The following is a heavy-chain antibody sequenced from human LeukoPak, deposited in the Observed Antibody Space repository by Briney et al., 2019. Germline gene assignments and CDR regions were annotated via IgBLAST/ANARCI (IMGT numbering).Heavy chain of an antibody. Sequence: GGSLRLSCAASGFTFNNYAMSWVRQAPGKGLEWVSTISDDGGGTYYADSVKGRFTLSKDLSKNTLYLQMNSLRDDDTAVYYCAKAIGQVVASGSRWYDLGGQGNLVTVSS. CDR3: AKAIGQVVASGSRWYDL. J-gene: IGHJ5*02. CDR1: GFTFNNYA. CDR2: ISDDGGGT. V-gene: IGHV3-23*01. D-gene: IGHD2-15*01.